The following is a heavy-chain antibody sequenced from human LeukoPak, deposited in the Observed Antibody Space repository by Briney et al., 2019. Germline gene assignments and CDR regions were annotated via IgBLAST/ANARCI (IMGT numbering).Heavy chain of an antibody. V-gene: IGHV3-21*01. Sequence: GGSLRLSCGVSGFTFGSYSMNWVRQAPGKGLEWVAYISSSSSYIYYADSVKGRFTISRDNAKDSLYLQMNSLRAEDTAVYYCARDRCSSSNCYSFVYWGQGTLVTVSA. CDR1: GFTFGSYS. J-gene: IGHJ4*02. D-gene: IGHD2-2*02. CDR3: ARDRCSSSNCYSFVY. CDR2: ISSSSSYI.